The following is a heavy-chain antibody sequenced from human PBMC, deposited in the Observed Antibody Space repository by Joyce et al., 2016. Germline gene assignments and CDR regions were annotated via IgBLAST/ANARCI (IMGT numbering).Heavy chain of an antibody. CDR1: GFTVSSDF. CDR2: IYSGTDST. Sequence: VQVVESGGGLIQPGGSLRLSCAGSGFTVSSDFMMWVRQAPGKGLEWVSTIYSGTDSTHYAASVEGRFTISRDNSKNTLSLQMNTLRGEDTARYYCATRGAWGKGTTVTVSS. CDR3: ATRGA. J-gene: IGHJ6*04. V-gene: IGHV3-53*01.